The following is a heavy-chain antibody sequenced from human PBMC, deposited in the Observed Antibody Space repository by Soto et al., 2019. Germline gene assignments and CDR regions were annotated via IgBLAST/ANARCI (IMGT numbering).Heavy chain of an antibody. D-gene: IGHD6-19*01. CDR1: GFTFSSYA. V-gene: IGHV3-23*01. J-gene: IGHJ4*02. Sequence: GGSLRLSCAASGFTFSSYAMNWVRQAPGKGLEWVSVISGSGGSTYYADSVKGRFTISRDNSKNTLYLQMNSLRAEDTAVYYCASRSSGWYFEYWGQGTLVTVSS. CDR2: ISGSGGST. CDR3: ASRSSGWYFEY.